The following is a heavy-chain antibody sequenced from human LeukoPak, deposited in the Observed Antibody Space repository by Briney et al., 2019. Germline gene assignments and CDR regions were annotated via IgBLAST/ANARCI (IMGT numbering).Heavy chain of an antibody. J-gene: IGHJ4*02. CDR1: GFTFSSYA. CDR3: ARTVAVAGDY. CDR2: ISYDGSNK. D-gene: IGHD6-19*01. Sequence: GRSLRLSCAASGFTFSSYAMHWVRQAPGKGLEWVAVISYDGSNKYYADSVKGRFTISRDNSKNTLYLQMNSLRAEDTAVYYCARTVAVAGDYWGQGTLVTVSS. V-gene: IGHV3-30-3*01.